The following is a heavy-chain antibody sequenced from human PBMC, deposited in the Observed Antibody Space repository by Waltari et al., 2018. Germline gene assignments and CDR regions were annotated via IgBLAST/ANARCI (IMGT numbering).Heavy chain of an antibody. D-gene: IGHD6-13*01. CDR1: GFTVSSNY. CDR2: IYSGGST. CDR3: ASRGGSSWFVSDY. V-gene: IGHV3-53*01. Sequence: EVQLVESGGGLIQPGGSLRLSCAASGFTVSSNYLSWVRQAPGKGLGWVSVIYSGGSTYYADSVKGRFTISRDNSKNTLYLQMNSLRAEDTAVYYCASRGGSSWFVSDYWGQGTLVTVSS. J-gene: IGHJ4*02.